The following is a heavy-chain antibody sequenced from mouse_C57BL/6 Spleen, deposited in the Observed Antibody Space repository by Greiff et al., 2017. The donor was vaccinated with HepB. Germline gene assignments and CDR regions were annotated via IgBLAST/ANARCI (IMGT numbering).Heavy chain of an antibody. CDR2: IDPSDSYT. CDR1: GYTFTSYW. J-gene: IGHJ2*01. V-gene: IGHV1-59*01. CDR3: ARVGGDGYYLYYFDY. D-gene: IGHD2-3*01. Sequence: QVQLQQPGAELVRPGTSVKLSCKASGYTFTSYWMHWVKQRPGQGLEWIGVIDPSDSYTNYNQKFKGKATLTVDTSSSPAYMQLSSLTSEDSAVYYCARVGGDGYYLYYFDYWGQGTTLTVSS.